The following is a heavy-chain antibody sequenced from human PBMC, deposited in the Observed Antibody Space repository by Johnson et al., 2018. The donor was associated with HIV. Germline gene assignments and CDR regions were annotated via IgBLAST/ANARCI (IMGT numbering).Heavy chain of an antibody. CDR3: AKGQIISSRLGAFDI. Sequence: QVQLVESGGGLIQPGGSLRLSCAASGFTFSRYAMFWVRQAPGKGLEWVAVISYDGSNKYYADSVKGRFTISRDNSKNTLYLQMNSLRAEDTAVYYCAKGQIISSRLGAFDIWGQGTMVTVSS. J-gene: IGHJ3*02. CDR1: GFTFSRYA. CDR2: ISYDGSNK. V-gene: IGHV3-30*04. D-gene: IGHD6-6*01.